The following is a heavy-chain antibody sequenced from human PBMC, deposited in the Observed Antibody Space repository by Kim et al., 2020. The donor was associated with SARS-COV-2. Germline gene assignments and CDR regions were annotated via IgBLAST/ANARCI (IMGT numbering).Heavy chain of an antibody. Sequence: GGSLRLSCAASGFTFSNAWMSWVRQAPGKGLEWVGRIKSKTDGGTTDYAAPVKGRFTISRDDSKNTLYLQMNSLKTEDTAVYYCTTVLGQWLVYYFDYWGQGTLVTVSS. CDR1: GFTFSNAW. CDR3: TTVLGQWLVYYFDY. V-gene: IGHV3-15*01. J-gene: IGHJ4*02. D-gene: IGHD6-19*01. CDR2: IKSKTDGGTT.